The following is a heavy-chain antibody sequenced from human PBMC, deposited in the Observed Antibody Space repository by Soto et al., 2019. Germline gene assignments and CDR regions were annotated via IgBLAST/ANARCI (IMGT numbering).Heavy chain of an antibody. Sequence: EVQLVESGGGWVQPGRSLRLSCSASGFTFDDYAMHWVRQAPGKGLEWVAGVSWNRGRIEYGDSVKGRVIIARDNAKNSLDLQMNSLPTEDTALYYCVKDKDNSGWAVAYGMDVWGQGTTVTVS. CDR1: GFTFDDYA. CDR2: VSWNRGRI. J-gene: IGHJ6*02. V-gene: IGHV3-9*01. D-gene: IGHD3-22*01. CDR3: VKDKDNSGWAVAYGMDV.